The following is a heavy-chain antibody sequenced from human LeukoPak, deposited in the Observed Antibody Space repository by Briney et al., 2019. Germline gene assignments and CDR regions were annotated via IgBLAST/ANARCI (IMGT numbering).Heavy chain of an antibody. CDR2: IIPIFGTA. J-gene: IGHJ6*03. CDR3: AVTMVRGDNTHYYYYYYMDV. V-gene: IGHV1-69*13. Sequence: GASVKVSCKASGGTFSSYAISWVRQAPGQGLEWMGGIIPIFGTANYAQKFQGRVTITADESTSTAYMELSSLRSEDTAVYYCAVTMVRGDNTHYYYYYYMDVWGKGTTVTISS. CDR1: GGTFSSYA. D-gene: IGHD3-10*01.